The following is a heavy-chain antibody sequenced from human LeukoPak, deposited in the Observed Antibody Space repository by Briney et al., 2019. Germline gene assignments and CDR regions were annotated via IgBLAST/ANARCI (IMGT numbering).Heavy chain of an antibody. CDR2: INHSGST. J-gene: IGHJ4*02. Sequence: SETLSLTCAVYGGSFSGYYWSWIRQPPGKGLEWIGEINHSGSTNYNPSLKSRVTISVDTSKNQFSLTLGSVTAAATAVYYCASAPYYYGSGSPGYFDYWGQGTLVTVSS. CDR1: GGSFSGYY. V-gene: IGHV4-34*01. D-gene: IGHD3-10*01. CDR3: ASAPYYYGSGSPGYFDY.